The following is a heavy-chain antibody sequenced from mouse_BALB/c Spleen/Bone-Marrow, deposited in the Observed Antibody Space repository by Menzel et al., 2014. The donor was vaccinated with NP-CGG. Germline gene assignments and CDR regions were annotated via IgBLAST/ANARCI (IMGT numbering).Heavy chain of an antibody. Sequence: QVQLQQSGAEVVKPGASVKVSCKASGYTFTNYWMQWVKQRPGQGLEWIGEIEPSDSYTNYIQDFKGKATLTVDKSSSTAYMQLSSLTSEDSAVYYCARGGTTVVSDYWGQGTSLTVSS. CDR3: ARGGTTVVSDY. D-gene: IGHD1-1*01. J-gene: IGHJ2*02. CDR2: IEPSDSYT. CDR1: GYTFTNYW. V-gene: IGHV1-69*02.